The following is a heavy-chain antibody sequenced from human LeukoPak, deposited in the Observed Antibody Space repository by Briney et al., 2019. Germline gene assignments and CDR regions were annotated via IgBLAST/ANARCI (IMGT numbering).Heavy chain of an antibody. D-gene: IGHD3-22*01. CDR2: ISYDGSNK. CDR1: GFTFSSYG. Sequence: GGSLRLSCAASGFTFSSYGMHWVRQAPGKGLEWVAVISYDGSNKYYADSVKGRFTISRDNSKNTLYLQMNSLRAEDTAVYYCAKDLFASSGNSYWGLGTLVTVSS. V-gene: IGHV3-30*18. J-gene: IGHJ4*02. CDR3: AKDLFASSGNSY.